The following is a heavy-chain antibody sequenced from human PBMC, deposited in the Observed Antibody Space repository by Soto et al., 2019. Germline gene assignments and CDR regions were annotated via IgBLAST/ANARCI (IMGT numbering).Heavy chain of an antibody. D-gene: IGHD2-2*01. V-gene: IGHV4-34*01. CDR1: GGSFSGYY. CDR2: INHSGST. J-gene: IGHJ5*02. Sequence: SETLSLTCAVYGGSFSGYYWSWIRQPPGKGLEWIGEINHSGSTNYNPSLKSRVTISVDTSKNQFSLKLSSVTAADTVVYYCARGKYCSSTSCYFRARNWFDPWGQGTLVTVSS. CDR3: ARGKYCSSTSCYFRARNWFDP.